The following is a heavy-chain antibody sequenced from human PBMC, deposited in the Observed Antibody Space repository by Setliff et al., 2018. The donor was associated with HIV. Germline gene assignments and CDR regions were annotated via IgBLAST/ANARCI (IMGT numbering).Heavy chain of an antibody. CDR1: GFNFGDFA. Sequence: GGSLRLSCAPSGFNFGDFAMTWVRQAPGKGLEWVGRTTNKADSYNTNYAASVKGRFTIARDDSKKSLYLQMNSLKIEDTAVYYCVRGLGSEFDYWGQGTLVTVSS. D-gene: IGHD2-15*01. V-gene: IGHV3-72*01. CDR2: TTNKADSYNT. J-gene: IGHJ4*02. CDR3: VRGLGSEFDY.